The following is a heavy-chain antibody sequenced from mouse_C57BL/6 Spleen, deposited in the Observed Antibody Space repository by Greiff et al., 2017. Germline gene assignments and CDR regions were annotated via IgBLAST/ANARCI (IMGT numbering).Heavy chain of an antibody. CDR2: IDPSDSYP. V-gene: IGHV1-50*01. J-gene: IGHJ2*01. CDR3: AREGLLLY. D-gene: IGHD2-3*01. Sequence: VQLQQPGAELVKPGASVKLSCKASGYTFTSSWMQWVKKRPGTGLTGIGEIDPSDSYPNYNQQFKGKATFTVYTSSITAYMHLSSLTSEDSAVYYCAREGLLLYWGKGTTLTVSS. CDR1: GYTFTSSW.